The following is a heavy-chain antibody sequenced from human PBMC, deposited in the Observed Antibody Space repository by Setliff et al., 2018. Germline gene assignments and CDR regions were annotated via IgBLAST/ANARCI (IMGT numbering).Heavy chain of an antibody. J-gene: IGHJ4*02. CDR3: SRLVRYCTATSCQRLSGGEF. D-gene: IGHD2-2*01. CDR1: GSTFTDSI. Sequence: GASVKVSCKASGSTFTDSIVNWVRQAPGQGLEWMGWISAYSGNTKYAQKLQGRVTLTTDTSTGTAYMELSSLTFDDTAVYFCSRLVRYCTATSCQRLSGGEFWGQGTLVTVSS. CDR2: ISAYSGNT. V-gene: IGHV1-18*01.